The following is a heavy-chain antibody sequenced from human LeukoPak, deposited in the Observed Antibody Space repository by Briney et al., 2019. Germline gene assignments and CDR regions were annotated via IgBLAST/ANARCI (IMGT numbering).Heavy chain of an antibody. J-gene: IGHJ6*03. CDR3: ARHGWNGRYYYYYYYMDV. CDR2: IYYSGST. V-gene: IGHV4-39*01. Sequence: SETLSLTCTVSGGSISSSSYYWGGIRQPPGKGREWIGSIYYSGSTYYNPALKRRITITVDTAKNQFTLKLSSVTAADTAVYYCARHGWNGRYYYYYYYMDVWGKGTTVTDSS. D-gene: IGHD1-1*01. CDR1: GGSISSSSYY.